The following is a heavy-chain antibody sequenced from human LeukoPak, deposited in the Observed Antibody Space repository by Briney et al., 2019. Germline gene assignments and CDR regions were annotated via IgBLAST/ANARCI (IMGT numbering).Heavy chain of an antibody. CDR3: ARDATQYLRYGYFDY. D-gene: IGHD3-9*01. V-gene: IGHV3-21*01. CDR1: GFTFSDFA. CDR2: INQISSHI. Sequence: GGSLRLSCAASGFTFSDFAMNWVRQAPGKGLEWVSSINQISSHIYYAESVRGRFSISRDNAKNSVYLQMNSLRAEDTAIYYCARDATQYLRYGYFDYWGPGILVTVSS. J-gene: IGHJ4*02.